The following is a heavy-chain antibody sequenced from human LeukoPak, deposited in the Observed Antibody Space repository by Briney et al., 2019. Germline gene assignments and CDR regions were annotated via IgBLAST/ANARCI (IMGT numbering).Heavy chain of an antibody. J-gene: IGHJ3*02. CDR1: GYSFITYW. CDR2: IYPGDSDT. CDR3: ARHVRPYIDI. Sequence: GESLKISCKGSGYSFITYWISWVRQMPGKGLEWMGIIYPGDSDTRYSPSFQGQVTISADKSISTAYLQWSSLKASDTAMYYCARHVRPYIDIWGQGTMVTVSS. V-gene: IGHV5-51*01. D-gene: IGHD2/OR15-2a*01.